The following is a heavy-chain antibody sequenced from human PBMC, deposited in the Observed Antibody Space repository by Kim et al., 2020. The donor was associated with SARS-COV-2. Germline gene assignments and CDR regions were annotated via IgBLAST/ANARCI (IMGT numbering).Heavy chain of an antibody. CDR3: ASPPHAAAGTWCFDY. Sequence: ASVKVSCKTSGYIVTGHYLHWVRQAPGQGLEWMGWISPDTGGTNYAEKFQDRVTMTRDTSIRTAYMELNSLRSDDTAVYYCASPPHAAAGTWCFDYWGQGALVTVSS. CDR1: GYIVTGHY. V-gene: IGHV1-2*02. J-gene: IGHJ4*02. CDR2: ISPDTGGT. D-gene: IGHD6-19*01.